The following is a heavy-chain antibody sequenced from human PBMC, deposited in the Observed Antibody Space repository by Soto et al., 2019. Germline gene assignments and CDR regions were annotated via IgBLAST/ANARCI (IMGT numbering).Heavy chain of an antibody. D-gene: IGHD2-15*01. V-gene: IGHV3-23*01. Sequence: GGSLRLSCAASGFTFSSYAMSWVRQAPGKGLEWVSAISGSGGSTYYADSVKGRFTISRDNAINSLYLQMNSLRPDDTAVYYCANFPSCSSSTCLDYWGRGTLVTVSS. CDR1: GFTFSSYA. CDR3: ANFPSCSSSTCLDY. J-gene: IGHJ4*02. CDR2: ISGSGGST.